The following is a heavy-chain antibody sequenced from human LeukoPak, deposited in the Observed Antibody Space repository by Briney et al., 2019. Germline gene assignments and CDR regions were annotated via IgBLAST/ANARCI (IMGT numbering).Heavy chain of an antibody. CDR3: GRMGFPYYDILTGQDWFGP. CDR2: IYTSGST. CDR1: GGSISSGSYY. Sequence: PSQTLSLTCTVSGGSISSGSYYWSWIRQPAGKGLEWIGRIYTSGSTNYNPSLKSRVTISVDTSKNQFSLNLSSVTAADTAVYYCGRMGFPYYDILTGQDWFGPLGQGTLGTGSP. J-gene: IGHJ5*02. D-gene: IGHD3-9*01. V-gene: IGHV4-61*02.